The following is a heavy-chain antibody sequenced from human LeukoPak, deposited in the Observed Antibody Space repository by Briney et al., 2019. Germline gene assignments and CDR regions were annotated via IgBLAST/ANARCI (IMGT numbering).Heavy chain of an antibody. D-gene: IGHD3-3*01. CDR1: GYTFTSYG. CDR3: ARTRITTPQYYYYMDV. J-gene: IGHJ6*03. Sequence: ASVKVSCKASGYTFTSYGISWVRQAPGRGLEWMGWISAYNGNTNYAQKLQGRVTMTTDTSTSTAYMELRSLRSDDTAVYYCARTRITTPQYYYYMDVWGKGTTVTVSS. CDR2: ISAYNGNT. V-gene: IGHV1-18*01.